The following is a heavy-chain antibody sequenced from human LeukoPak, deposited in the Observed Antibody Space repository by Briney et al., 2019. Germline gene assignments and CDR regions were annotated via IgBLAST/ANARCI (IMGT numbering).Heavy chain of an antibody. Sequence: GESLKISCKGSGYSFNSYWIAWVRQMPGKGLEWMGIIYPGDSDIRYSPSFQGQVTISADKSISTAYLQWSSLKASDTAMYYCALSYARSVAGFDPWGQGTLVTVSS. J-gene: IGHJ5*02. V-gene: IGHV5-51*01. D-gene: IGHD6-19*01. CDR3: ALSYARSVAGFDP. CDR2: IYPGDSDI. CDR1: GYSFNSYW.